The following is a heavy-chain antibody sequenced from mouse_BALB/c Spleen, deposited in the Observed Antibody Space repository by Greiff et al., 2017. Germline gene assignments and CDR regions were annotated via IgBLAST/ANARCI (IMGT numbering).Heavy chain of an antibody. V-gene: IGHV5-4*02. CDR1: GFTFSDYY. Sequence: EVQVVESGGGLVKPGGSLKLSCAASGFTFSDYYMYWVRQTPEKRLEWVATISDGGSYTYYPDSVKRRFTISRDNAKNNLYLQMSSLKSEDTAMYYCARGLRREAWFAYWGQGTLVTVSA. J-gene: IGHJ3*01. D-gene: IGHD2-4*01. CDR2: ISDGGSYT. CDR3: ARGLRREAWFAY.